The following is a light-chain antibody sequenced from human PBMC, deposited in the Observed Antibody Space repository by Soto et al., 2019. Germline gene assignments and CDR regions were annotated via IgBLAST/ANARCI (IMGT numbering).Light chain of an antibody. Sequence: EIVMTQSPATLSVSPGERATLSCRASQSISSDLAWYQQKPGQAPRLLIYGASTRATGIPARFSGSGSGTEFPLTISSLQSEDFAVYYCQQYNNWPLTFGPGTKVDI. CDR1: QSISSD. CDR2: GAS. V-gene: IGKV3-15*01. J-gene: IGKJ3*01. CDR3: QQYNNWPLT.